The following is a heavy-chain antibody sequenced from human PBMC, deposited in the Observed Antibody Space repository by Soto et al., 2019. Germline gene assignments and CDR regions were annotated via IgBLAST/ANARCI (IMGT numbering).Heavy chain of an antibody. V-gene: IGHV3-30*04. CDR1: GVSVSTYA. CDR2: ISYDGSNA. CDR3: ARDGGGFGELLLNSYDAFDL. D-gene: IGHD3-10*01. J-gene: IGHJ3*01. Sequence: HGCSLRICSTASGVSVSTYAMYWVRQAPGKGLEWVAIISYDGSNAQYADSVKGRFTVARDNSKNTLYLQMHSLTAEDTAVYYCARDGGGFGELLLNSYDAFDLWGQGKLLSVSS.